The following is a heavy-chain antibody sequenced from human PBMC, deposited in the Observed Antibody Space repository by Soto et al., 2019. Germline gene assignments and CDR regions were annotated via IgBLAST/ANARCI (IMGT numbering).Heavy chain of an antibody. CDR2: SRNKANSYTT. V-gene: IGHV3-72*01. CDR1: GFTFSDHF. D-gene: IGHD2-15*01. J-gene: IGHJ6*02. Sequence: EVQLVESGGGLVQPGGSLRLSCAASGFTFSDHFMDWVRQAPGKGLEWVGRSRNKANSYTTEYAASVKGRFTTLRDDSKNSLFLQMNSLKTEDTGVYYCAREQRSGPYYYGLAVWGQGTTVTVSS. CDR3: AREQRSGPYYYGLAV.